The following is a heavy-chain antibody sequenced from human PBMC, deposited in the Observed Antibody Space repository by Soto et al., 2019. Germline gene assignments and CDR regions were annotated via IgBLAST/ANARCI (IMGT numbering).Heavy chain of an antibody. CDR1: GGTFSSYT. J-gene: IGHJ5*02. D-gene: IGHD2-2*01. CDR2: IIPILGIA. CDR3: VRDVVVVPAAQNWFDP. V-gene: IGHV1-69*04. Sequence: SVKVSCKASGGTFSSYTISWVRQAPGQGLEWMGRIIPILGIANYAQKFQGRVTITADKSTSTAYMELSSLRSEDTAVYYCVRDVVVVPAAQNWFDPWGQGTLVTVSS.